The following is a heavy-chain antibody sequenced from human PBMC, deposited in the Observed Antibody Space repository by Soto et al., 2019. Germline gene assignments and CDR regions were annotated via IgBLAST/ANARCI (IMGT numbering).Heavy chain of an antibody. J-gene: IGHJ4*02. D-gene: IGHD1-1*01. CDR3: ASWNLYYFDY. CDR2: IYYSGST. Sequence: SATLSLTCTVSGGSISSYYWSWIRQPPGKGLEWIGYIYYSGSTNYNPSLKSRVTISVDTSKNQFSLKLSSVTAADTAVYYCASWNLYYFDYWGQGTLVTVSS. V-gene: IGHV4-59*01. CDR1: GGSISSYY.